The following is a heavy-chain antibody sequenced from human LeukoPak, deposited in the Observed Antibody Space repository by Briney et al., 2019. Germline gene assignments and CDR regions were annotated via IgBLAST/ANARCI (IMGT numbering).Heavy chain of an antibody. CDR2: INPNSGGT. CDR3: ARVPFPTVTTGYYYYMDV. Sequence: ASVKVSCKASGYTFTGYYMHRVRQAPGQGLEWMGWINPNSGGTNYAQKFQGRVTMTRDTSISTAYMELSRLRSDDAAVYYCARVPFPTVTTGYYYYMDVWGKGTTVTISS. D-gene: IGHD4-17*01. CDR1: GYTFTGYY. V-gene: IGHV1-2*02. J-gene: IGHJ6*03.